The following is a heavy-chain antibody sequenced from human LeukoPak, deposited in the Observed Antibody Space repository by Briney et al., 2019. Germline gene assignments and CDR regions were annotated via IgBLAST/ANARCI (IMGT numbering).Heavy chain of an antibody. CDR3: ARGATIFGVVIIGWFDP. Sequence: GGSLRLSCAASGFTFSDYYMSWIRQAPGKGLEWVSYISSSGSTIYYADSVKGRFTISRDNAKNSLYLQMNSLRAEDTALYYCARGATIFGVVIIGWFDPWGQGTLVTVSS. CDR2: ISSSGSTI. D-gene: IGHD3-3*01. V-gene: IGHV3-11*01. CDR1: GFTFSDYY. J-gene: IGHJ5*02.